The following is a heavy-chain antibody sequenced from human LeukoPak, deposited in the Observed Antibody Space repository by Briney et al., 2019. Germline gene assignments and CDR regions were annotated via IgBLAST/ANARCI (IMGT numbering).Heavy chain of an antibody. J-gene: IGHJ4*02. CDR2: ISGSGGST. CDR1: GFTFSSYG. Sequence: GGSLRLSCAASGFTFSSYGMSWVRQAPGKGLEWVSAISGSGGSTYYADSVKGRFTISRDNSKNTLYLQMNSLRAEDTAVYYCAKGWDYYDSSGYSDYWGQGTLVTVSS. D-gene: IGHD3-22*01. V-gene: IGHV3-23*01. CDR3: AKGWDYYDSSGYSDY.